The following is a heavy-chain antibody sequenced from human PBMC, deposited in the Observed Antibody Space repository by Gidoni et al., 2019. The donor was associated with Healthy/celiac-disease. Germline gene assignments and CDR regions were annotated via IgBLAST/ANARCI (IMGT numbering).Heavy chain of an antibody. CDR2: INHSGST. D-gene: IGHD2-2*02. J-gene: IGHJ5*02. CDR1: GGSFSGYY. V-gene: IGHV4-34*01. Sequence: QVQLQQWGAGLLKPSETLSLTCAVYGGSFSGYYWSWIRQPPGKGLEWIGEINHSGSTNYNPSLKSRVTISVDTSKNQFSLKLSSVTAADTAVYYCASTYRRYCSSTSCYTPKYWFDPWGQGTLVTVSS. CDR3: ASTYRRYCSSTSCYTPKYWFDP.